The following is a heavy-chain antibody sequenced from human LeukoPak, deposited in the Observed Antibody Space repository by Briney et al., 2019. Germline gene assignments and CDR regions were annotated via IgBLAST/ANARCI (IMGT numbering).Heavy chain of an antibody. J-gene: IGHJ6*03. CDR2: IRYDGRNK. Sequence: GGSLRLSCAASGFTFSSYGMHWVRQAPGKGLEWVAFIRYDGRNKYYADSVKGRFTISRDNSKNTLHLQMNSLRAEDTAVYYCAKDPGYSSSWSEGTYYYYYMDVWGKGTTVTVSS. V-gene: IGHV3-30*02. CDR3: AKDPGYSSSWSEGTYYYYYMDV. CDR1: GFTFSSYG. D-gene: IGHD6-13*01.